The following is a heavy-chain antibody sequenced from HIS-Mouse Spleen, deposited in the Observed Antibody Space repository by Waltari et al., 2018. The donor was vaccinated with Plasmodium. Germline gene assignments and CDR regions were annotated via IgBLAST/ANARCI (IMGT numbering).Heavy chain of an antibody. V-gene: IGHV2-70*15. D-gene: IGHD6-6*01. CDR2: IDWEDDK. CDR3: ARTTYSSSSAKYYYYGMDV. Sequence: QVTLRESGPALVKPTPTLTLTCTFSGFSLTTSGMCVTWIRQPPGKALEWLARIDWEDDKYYSTSLKTRLTISKDTSKNQVVLTMTNMDPVDTATYYCARTTYSSSSAKYYYYGMDVWGQGTTVTVSS. CDR1: GFSLTTSGMC. J-gene: IGHJ6*02.